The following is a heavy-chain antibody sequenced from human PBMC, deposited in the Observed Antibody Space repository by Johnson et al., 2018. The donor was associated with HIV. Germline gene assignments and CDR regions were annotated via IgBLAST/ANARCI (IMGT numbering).Heavy chain of an antibody. J-gene: IGHJ3*02. CDR2: ISYDGSNK. CDR3: ALKQLVTMDDAFDI. CDR1: GFTFSSYA. V-gene: IGHV3-30*04. Sequence: QVQLVESGGGVVQPGRSLRLSCTASGFTFSSYAMHWVRQAPGKGLEWVAVISYDGSNKYYADSVKGRFTISRDNSKNTLYLQMNSLRAEDTAVYYCALKQLVTMDDAFDIWGQGTMVTVSS. D-gene: IGHD6-13*01.